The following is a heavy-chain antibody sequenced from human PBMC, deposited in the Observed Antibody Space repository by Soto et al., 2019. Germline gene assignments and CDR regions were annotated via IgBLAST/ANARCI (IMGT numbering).Heavy chain of an antibody. CDR3: ARVYCTGTSCYTLDY. D-gene: IGHD2-2*02. CDR1: GVSISSAGYY. CDR2: IYYSGNT. Sequence: SETLSLTCTVSGVSISSAGYYWTWIRQHPGKGLEWIGYIYYSGNTYYNPSLKSRVTISEDTPKNQFSLKLSSVTTADTAVYYCARVYCTGTSCYTLDYWGQGTLVTVSS. V-gene: IGHV4-31*03. J-gene: IGHJ4*02.